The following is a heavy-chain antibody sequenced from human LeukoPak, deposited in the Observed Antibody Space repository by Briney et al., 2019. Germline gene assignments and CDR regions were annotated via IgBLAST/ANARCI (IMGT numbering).Heavy chain of an antibody. CDR3: ARDLSHSGWYQEGY. CDR1: GGSISSYY. J-gene: IGHJ4*02. V-gene: IGHV4-4*07. Sequence: SETLSLTCTVSGGSISSYYWSWIRQPAGKGLEWIGRIYTSGSTNYNPSLKSRVTMSVDTSKNQFSLKLTSVTAADTAVYYCARDLSHSGWYQEGYWGQGTLVTVSS. D-gene: IGHD6-19*01. CDR2: IYTSGST.